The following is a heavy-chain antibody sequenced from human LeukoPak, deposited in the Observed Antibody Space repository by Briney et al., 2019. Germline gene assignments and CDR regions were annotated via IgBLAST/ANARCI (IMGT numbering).Heavy chain of an antibody. V-gene: IGHV1-2*06. J-gene: IGHJ1*01. CDR1: GYTFTGYY. CDR3: ASGPYLDSSGYYGYFQH. CDR2: INPNSGGT. Sequence: GASVKVSCKASGYTFTGYYMHWVRQAPGQGLEWMGRINPNSGGTNYAQKFQGRVTMTRDTSISTAYMGLSRLRSDDTAVYYCASGPYLDSSGYYGYFQHWGQGTLVTVSS. D-gene: IGHD3-22*01.